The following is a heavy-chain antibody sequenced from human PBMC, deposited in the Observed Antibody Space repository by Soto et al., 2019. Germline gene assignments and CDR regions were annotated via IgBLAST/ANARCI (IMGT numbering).Heavy chain of an antibody. CDR3: TRVWQWAGAPANGGGSTCFDP. CDR1: GFTFSSYS. D-gene: IGHD1-26*01. V-gene: IGHV3-21*01. Sequence: GGSLRLSCAASGFTFSSYSMNWVRQAPGKGLEWVSSISSSSSYIYYADSVKGRFTISRDNAKNSLYLQMNSLRAEDTAVYYCTRVWQWAGAPANGGGSTCFDPWGQGTLVTVSS. J-gene: IGHJ5*02. CDR2: ISSSSSYI.